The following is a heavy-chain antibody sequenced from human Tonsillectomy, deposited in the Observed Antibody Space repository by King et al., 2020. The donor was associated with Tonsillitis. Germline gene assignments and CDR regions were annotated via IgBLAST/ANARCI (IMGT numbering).Heavy chain of an antibody. CDR3: ATATYGGSAFAF. V-gene: IGHV4-34*01. Sequence: VQLQQWGAGLLKPSETLSLTCAVYGGSFSVYYWNWIRQAPGKGREWMGEINHGGSTNYNPSLKSRVTMSVDTSSSQFSLSLSSVTAADSAVYFCATATYGGSAFAFWGQGTLVTVSS. CDR2: INHGGST. CDR1: GGSFSVYY. D-gene: IGHD4-23*01. J-gene: IGHJ4*02.